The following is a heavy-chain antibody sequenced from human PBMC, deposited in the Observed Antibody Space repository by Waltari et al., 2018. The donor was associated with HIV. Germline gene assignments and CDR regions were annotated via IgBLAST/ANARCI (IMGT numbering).Heavy chain of an antibody. D-gene: IGHD6-6*01. V-gene: IGHV3-48*03. CDR2: ISSSGTI. J-gene: IGHJ6*03. CDR1: GFTFSSYE. Sequence: EVQVMESGGGLVQPGGSLRLSCAASGFTFSSYEANWVRQDPGKGLEWVSYISSSGTIYYAESVKGRFTISRDNAKNSLHLQMNSLRAEDTAVYYCAREYSSSMYYYYYMDVWGKGTTVTVSS. CDR3: AREYSSSMYYYYYMDV.